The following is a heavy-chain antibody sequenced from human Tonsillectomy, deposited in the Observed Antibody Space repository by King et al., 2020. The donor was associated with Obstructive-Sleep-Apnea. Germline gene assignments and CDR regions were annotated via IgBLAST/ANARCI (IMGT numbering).Heavy chain of an antibody. D-gene: IGHD6-19*01. J-gene: IGHJ4*02. CDR3: ARDMSSGWYGPLDH. Sequence: VQLVESGGGLVQPGRSLRLSCAASGFTFDDYAMHWVRQSPGRGLEWFSGINWNSATIGYADSVKGRFTVSRDNAKNSLFMQMNSLRPEDTALYYCARDMSSGWYGPLDHWGQGTLLTVSS. CDR2: INWNSATI. V-gene: IGHV3-9*01. CDR1: GFTFDDYA.